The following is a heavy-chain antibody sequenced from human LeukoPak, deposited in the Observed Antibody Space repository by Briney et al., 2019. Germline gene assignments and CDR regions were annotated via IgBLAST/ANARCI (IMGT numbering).Heavy chain of an antibody. J-gene: IGHJ5*02. D-gene: IGHD2-15*01. CDR1: GFTFSRYW. CDR2: INSDGSST. Sequence: PGGSLRLSCAASGFTFSRYWMHWVRQGPGQGLVWVSRINSDGSSTNHADSVKGRFTISRDNAKNTLYLQMNSLRAEDTAVYYCAREYSTGFDPWGQGTLVTVSS. CDR3: AREYSTGFDP. V-gene: IGHV3-74*01.